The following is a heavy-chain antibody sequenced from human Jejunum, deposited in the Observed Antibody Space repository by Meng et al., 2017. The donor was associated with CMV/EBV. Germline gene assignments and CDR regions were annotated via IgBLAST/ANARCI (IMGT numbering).Heavy chain of an antibody. CDR2: IYYSGST. CDR3: ARMTYSSSPVD. J-gene: IGHJ4*02. CDR1: GDSISGSTYY. D-gene: IGHD6-6*01. Sequence: LQLQDAGPGLVKPSETLSLTCIVSGDSISGSTYYWGWIRQPPGKGLEWIGNIYYSGSTYYTPSLKSRVSISVDTSTNQFSLRLSSMTAADTAVYYCARMTYSSSPVDWGQGTLVTVSS. V-gene: IGHV4-39*07.